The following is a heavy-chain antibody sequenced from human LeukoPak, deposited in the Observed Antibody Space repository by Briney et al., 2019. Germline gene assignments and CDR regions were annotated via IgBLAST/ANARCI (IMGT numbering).Heavy chain of an antibody. J-gene: IGHJ4*02. CDR2: LYYSGST. V-gene: IGHV4-61*08. D-gene: IGHD1-26*01. Sequence: SETLSLTCTVSAASVNSGDYHWRWIRQPPGKGLEWIGSLYYSGSTNYSPSLKSRLAISMDTSKNQFSLRLNSLTAADTAVYYCAGNSEWDLRQYFDYWGQGTPVTVSS. CDR3: AGNSEWDLRQYFDY. CDR1: AASVNSGDYH.